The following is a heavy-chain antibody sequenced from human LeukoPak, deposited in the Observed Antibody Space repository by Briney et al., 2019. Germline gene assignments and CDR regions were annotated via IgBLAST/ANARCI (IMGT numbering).Heavy chain of an antibody. CDR3: ARDTRLYGDYYYGMDV. D-gene: IGHD4-17*01. V-gene: IGHV3-21*01. CDR2: ISSSSSYI. J-gene: IGHJ6*02. CDR1: GFTFSSYS. Sequence: GGSLRLSCAASGFTFSSYSMDWVRQAPGKGLECVSSISSSSSYIYYADSVKGRFTISRDNAKNSLYLQMNSLRAEDTAVYYCARDTRLYGDYYYGMDVWGQGTTVTVSS.